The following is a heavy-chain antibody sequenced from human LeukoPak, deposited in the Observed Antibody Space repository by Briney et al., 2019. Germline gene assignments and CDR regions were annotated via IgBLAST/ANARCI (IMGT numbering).Heavy chain of an antibody. CDR2: IIPIFGTA. CDR1: GGTFSSYA. Sequence: SVTVSCTASGGTFSSYAISWVRQAPGQGLEWMGGIIPIFGTANYAQKFQGRVTITADESTSTAYMELSSLRSEDTAVYYCAIFLSGSGSDYGMDVWGQGTTVTVSS. V-gene: IGHV1-69*13. J-gene: IGHJ6*02. CDR3: AIFLSGSGSDYGMDV. D-gene: IGHD3-10*01.